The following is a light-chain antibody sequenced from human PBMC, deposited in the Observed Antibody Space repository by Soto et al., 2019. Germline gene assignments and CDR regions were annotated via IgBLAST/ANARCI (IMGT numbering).Light chain of an antibody. J-gene: IGKJ3*01. V-gene: IGKV1-5*01. Sequence: DIQMTQSPSTLSASVGDRVTITCRASQSISSWLAWYQQKPGKAPKLLICDASSLESGVPSRFSGSGSGTEFTLTISSLQPDDFATYYCQQYNSYLFGPGTKVDIK. CDR3: QQYNSYL. CDR1: QSISSW. CDR2: DAS.